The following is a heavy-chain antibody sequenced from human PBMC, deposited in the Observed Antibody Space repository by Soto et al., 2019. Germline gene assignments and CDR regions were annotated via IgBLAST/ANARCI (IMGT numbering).Heavy chain of an antibody. CDR3: AKAGLKIAVTDHYFDY. CDR1: GFTFSSYA. D-gene: IGHD6-19*01. CDR2: ISGSGGST. J-gene: IGHJ4*02. V-gene: IGHV3-23*01. Sequence: SLRLSCAASGFTFSSYAMSWVRQAPGKGLEWVSAISGSGGSTYYADSVKGRFTISRDNSKNTLYLQMNSLRAEDTAVYYCAKAGLKIAVTDHYFDYWGQGTLVTVSS.